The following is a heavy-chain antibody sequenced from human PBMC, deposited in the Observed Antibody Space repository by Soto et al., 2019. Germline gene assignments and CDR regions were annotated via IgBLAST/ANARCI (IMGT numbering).Heavy chain of an antibody. Sequence: QVQLVQSGAEVKKPGASVKVSCKASGYTFTSYAMHWVRQAPGQRLEGMGWINAGNGNTKYSQKFQGRVTITRDTSASTAYMELSSLRSEDTAVYYCARRPPDYGMAVWGQGTTVTVSS. CDR2: INAGNGNT. J-gene: IGHJ6*02. V-gene: IGHV1-3*01. CDR1: GYTFTSYA. CDR3: ARRPPDYGMAV.